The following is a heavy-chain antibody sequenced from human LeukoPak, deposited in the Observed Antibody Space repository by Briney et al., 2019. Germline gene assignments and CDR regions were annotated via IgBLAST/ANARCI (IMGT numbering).Heavy chain of an antibody. Sequence: PSETLSLTCAVSGGSISSSNWWSWVRQPPGKGLEWIGAIYHSGSTNYNPSLKSRVTISVDKPKNQFSLKLSPVTSADTAVYYCARDAGGPYNTSSERFDPWGQGTLVTVSS. CDR3: ARDAGGPYNTSSERFDP. CDR2: IYHSGST. CDR1: GGSISSSNW. J-gene: IGHJ5*02. V-gene: IGHV4-4*02. D-gene: IGHD6-6*01.